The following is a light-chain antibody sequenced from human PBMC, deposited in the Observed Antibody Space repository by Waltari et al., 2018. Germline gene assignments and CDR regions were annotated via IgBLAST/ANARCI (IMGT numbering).Light chain of an antibody. J-gene: IGKJ2*03. CDR2: SAS. Sequence: DIQVTQSPSSLSASVGDRVSITCRASQPIYNYLNWYQTKPGKAPKLLIYSASSLQSGVPSRFTGSGSGTDYTLTISGPQPEDFATYSCQQSYSLPYSFGLGTVVEV. V-gene: IGKV1-39*01. CDR3: QQSYSLPYS. CDR1: QPIYNY.